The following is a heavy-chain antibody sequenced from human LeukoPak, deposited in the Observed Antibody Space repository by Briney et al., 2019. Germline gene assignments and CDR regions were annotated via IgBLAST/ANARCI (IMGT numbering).Heavy chain of an antibody. CDR3: ARDGPPAGLYFGN. J-gene: IGHJ4*02. V-gene: IGHV3-7*01. CDR1: GFNFNTFW. CDR2: INQGGTEK. Sequence: PGGSLRLSCATSGFNFNTFWMNWVRQAPGKGLERVATINQGGTEKYYVDSVKGRFTISRDNAKNSLYLQMYSLRAEDTAVYYCARDGPPAGLYFGNWGQGTLVTVSS. D-gene: IGHD2-2*01.